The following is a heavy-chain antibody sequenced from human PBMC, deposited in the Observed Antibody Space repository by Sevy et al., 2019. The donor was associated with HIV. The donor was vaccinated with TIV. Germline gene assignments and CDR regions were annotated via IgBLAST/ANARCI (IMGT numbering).Heavy chain of an antibody. CDR2: IKSKTDGGTT. J-gene: IGHJ3*02. CDR1: GFTFSNAW. CDR3: TTDRSYGIDAFDI. Sequence: GGSLRLSCAASGFTFSNAWMSWVRQAPGKGLEWVGRIKSKTDGGTTDYAEPVKGRFTISRDDSKNTLYLQMNSLKTEDTAVYYCTTDRSYGIDAFDIWGQGTMVTVSS. V-gene: IGHV3-15*01. D-gene: IGHD4-17*01.